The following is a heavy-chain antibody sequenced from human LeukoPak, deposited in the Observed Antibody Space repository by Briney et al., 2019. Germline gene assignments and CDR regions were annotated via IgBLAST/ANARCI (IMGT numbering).Heavy chain of an antibody. Sequence: SETLSLTCTVSGGSISSYYWSWIRQPPGKGLKWIGEINHSGSTNYNPSLKSRVTISVDTSKNQFSLKLSSVTAADTAVYYCARLITGPTHGVFDIWGQGTMVTVSS. V-gene: IGHV4-34*01. CDR3: ARLITGPTHGVFDI. CDR1: GGSISSYY. J-gene: IGHJ3*02. CDR2: INHSGST. D-gene: IGHD1-7*01.